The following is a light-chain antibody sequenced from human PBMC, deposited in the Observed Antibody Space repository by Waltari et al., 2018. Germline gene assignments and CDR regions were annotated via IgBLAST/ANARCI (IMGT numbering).Light chain of an antibody. CDR3: QQYNNWPSWT. Sequence: PATLSVSPGERATLSCRASQSVSSNLAWYQQKPGQAPRLLIYGASTRATGIPARFSGSGSGTEFTLTISSMQSEDFAVYYCQQYNNWPSWTFGQGTKVEIK. V-gene: IGKV3-15*01. J-gene: IGKJ1*01. CDR2: GAS. CDR1: QSVSSN.